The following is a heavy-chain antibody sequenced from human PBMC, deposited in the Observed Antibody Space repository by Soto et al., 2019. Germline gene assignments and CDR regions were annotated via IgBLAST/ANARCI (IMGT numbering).Heavy chain of an antibody. V-gene: IGHV3-33*01. CDR1: GFTFSSYG. CDR3: GGSSGPVYYGMDV. J-gene: IGHJ6*02. D-gene: IGHD6-6*01. Sequence: GGSLRLSCAASGFTFSSYGMHWVRQAPGKGLEWVAVIWYDGSNKYYADSVKGRFTISRDNSKNTLYLQMNSLRAEDAAVYYCGGSSGPVYYGMDVWGQGTTVTVSS. CDR2: IWYDGSNK.